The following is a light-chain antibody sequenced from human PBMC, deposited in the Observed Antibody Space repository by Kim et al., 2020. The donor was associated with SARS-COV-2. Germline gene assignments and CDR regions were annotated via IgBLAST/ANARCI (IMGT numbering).Light chain of an antibody. CDR2: GAS. V-gene: IGKV3-15*01. CDR3: QQSNNWSL. J-gene: IGKJ1*01. Sequence: SVSPGERAALTCRASQSVSSNLAWCRQKPGQAPRLLIYGASTRATGIPAKLSSGDCETEFKLAISSLQSEDFATEYCQQSNNWSLFGQGTKVKIK. CDR1: QSVSSN.